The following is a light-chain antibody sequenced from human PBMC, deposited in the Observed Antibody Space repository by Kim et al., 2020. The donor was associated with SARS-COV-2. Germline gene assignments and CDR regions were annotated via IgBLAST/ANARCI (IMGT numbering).Light chain of an antibody. CDR3: QLYGSSPPVT. J-gene: IGKJ3*01. V-gene: IGKV3-20*01. Sequence: PGQRATPPCRASQSVSISSVAWYRHSPGQAPRLLIYGASSRATGIPDRFSGIGSGTDFTLTISRLEPEDFAVYYCQLYGSSPPVTFGPGTKVDIK. CDR1: QSVSISS. CDR2: GAS.